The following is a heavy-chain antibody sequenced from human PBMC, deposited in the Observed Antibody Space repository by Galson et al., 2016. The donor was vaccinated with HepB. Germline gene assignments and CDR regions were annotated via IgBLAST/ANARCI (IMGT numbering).Heavy chain of an antibody. J-gene: IGHJ4*01. CDR1: GESLSGYF. D-gene: IGHD3-10*01. CDR2: VNHRGTT. V-gene: IGHV4-34*01. Sequence: ETLSLTCTVSGESLSGYFWSWIRQPPGKGLEWIGDVNHRGTTNYDPSLESRVTISADTSKNQFSLNLSSVTAADTAVYFCARDGFPGFGSFFDYWGHGALVTVSS. CDR3: ARDGFPGFGSFFDY.